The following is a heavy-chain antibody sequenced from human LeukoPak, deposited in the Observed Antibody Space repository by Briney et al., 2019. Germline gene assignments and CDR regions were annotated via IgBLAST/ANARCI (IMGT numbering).Heavy chain of an antibody. V-gene: IGHV4-34*01. CDR3: ARGRGSLMGAGGWFDP. D-gene: IGHD1-26*01. Sequence: SETLSLTCAVYGGSFSGYYWSRIRQPPGKGLEWLGEINHSGSTNYNPSLKSRVTISVDTSKNQFSLKLSSVTAADTAVYYCARGRGSLMGAGGWFDPWGQGTLVTVSS. CDR2: INHSGST. J-gene: IGHJ5*02. CDR1: GGSFSGYY.